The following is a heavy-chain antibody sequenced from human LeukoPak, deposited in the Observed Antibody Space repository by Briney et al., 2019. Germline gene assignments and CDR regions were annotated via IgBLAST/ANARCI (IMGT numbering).Heavy chain of an antibody. CDR2: IHYSGGT. J-gene: IGHJ4*02. CDR3: ARAARWADPFDY. D-gene: IGHD6-13*01. Sequence: SETLSLTCTVSGNSISNYYWNWIRQPPGKALEWIGYIHYSGGTNYNPSLKSRITISVDTSKNQVSLQLTSVTAADTAVYYCARAARWADPFDYWGQGTLVTVSS. CDR1: GNSISNYY. V-gene: IGHV4-59*01.